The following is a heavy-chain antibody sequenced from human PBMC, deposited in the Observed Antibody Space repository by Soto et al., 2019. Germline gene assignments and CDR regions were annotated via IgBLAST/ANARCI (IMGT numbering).Heavy chain of an antibody. CDR2: ISGSGGST. Sequence: PGGSLRLSCAAFGFTFSSYAMSWVLKAPGKGLEWVSAISGSGGSTYYADSVKGRFTISRDNSKNTLYLQMNSLRAEDTAVYYCASQRYCSGGSCYPSYYYMDVWGEGTTVTVSS. CDR1: GFTFSSYA. V-gene: IGHV3-23*01. J-gene: IGHJ6*03. D-gene: IGHD2-15*01. CDR3: ASQRYCSGGSCYPSYYYMDV.